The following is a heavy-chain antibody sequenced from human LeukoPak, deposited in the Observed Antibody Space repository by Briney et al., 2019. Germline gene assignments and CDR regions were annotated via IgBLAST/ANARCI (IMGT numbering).Heavy chain of an antibody. D-gene: IGHD2-2*01. J-gene: IGHJ6*02. CDR3: ARDQVVAPEGSFYGMDV. CDR2: ISVYNDNT. Sequence: ASVKVSCTASGYTFTNYGISWVRQAPGQGLEWMGWISVYNDNTNYAQNLQGRVTMTTDTSTSTAYMELRSLRSDDTAVYYCARDQVVAPEGSFYGMDVWGQGTTVTVFS. V-gene: IGHV1-18*01. CDR1: GYTFTNYG.